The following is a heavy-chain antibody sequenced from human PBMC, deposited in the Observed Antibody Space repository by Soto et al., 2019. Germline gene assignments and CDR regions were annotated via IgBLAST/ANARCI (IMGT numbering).Heavy chain of an antibody. CDR2: IYYSGST. CDR3: ARDRHNNFFDP. CDR1: GGSISSYY. V-gene: IGHV4-59*12. D-gene: IGHD6-6*01. Sequence: SETLSLTCTVSGGSISSYYWGWIRQPPGKGLEWIGYIYYSGSTNYNPSLKSRVTISVDTSKNQFSLTLHSVTAADTAIYYCARDRHNNFFDPWGQGTLVTVSS. J-gene: IGHJ5*02.